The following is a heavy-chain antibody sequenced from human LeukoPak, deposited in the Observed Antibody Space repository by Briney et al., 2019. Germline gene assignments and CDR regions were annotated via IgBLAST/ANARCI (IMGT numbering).Heavy chain of an antibody. CDR2: INPNSGGT. D-gene: IGHD3-3*01. Sequence: GASVKVSCKAFGYTFTGYYMHWVRQAPGQGLEWMGWINPNSGGTNYAQKFQGRVTMTRDTSISTAYMELSRLRSDDTAVSYCARDLYYDFWSGDYWGQGTLVSVSS. CDR3: ARDLYYDFWSGDY. J-gene: IGHJ4*02. CDR1: GYTFTGYY. V-gene: IGHV1-2*02.